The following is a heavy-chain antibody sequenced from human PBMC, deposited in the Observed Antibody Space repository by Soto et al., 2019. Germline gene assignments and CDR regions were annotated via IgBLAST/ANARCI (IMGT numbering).Heavy chain of an antibody. J-gene: IGHJ4*02. V-gene: IGHV4-30-4*08. D-gene: IGHD3-16*01. CDR1: GGSISSGGYY. Sequence: TLSLTCTVSGGSISSGGYYWSWIRQHPGKGLEWIGYIYYSGSTYYNPSLKSRVTISVDTSKNQFSLRLSSVTAADTAFYYCARVMGEFSLPVALDFDFWGPGTLVTVSS. CDR3: ARVMGEFSLPVALDFDF. CDR2: IYYSGST.